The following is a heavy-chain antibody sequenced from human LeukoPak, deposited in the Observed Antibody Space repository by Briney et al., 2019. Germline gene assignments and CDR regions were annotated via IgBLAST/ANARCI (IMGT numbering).Heavy chain of an antibody. Sequence: SETLSLTCGVYGDSFSGFYWTWVRQAPGKGLEWIGEISYSGTPRYNPSLNSRITITLGTSKKQISLNLSPVTAADTAVYYCVRGNVKHYHSVADEYYYYMDVWGKGTVVIVTS. CDR3: VRGNVKHYHSVADEYYYYMDV. CDR2: ISYSGTP. CDR1: GDSFSGFY. J-gene: IGHJ6*03. V-gene: IGHV4-34*01. D-gene: IGHD2/OR15-2a*01.